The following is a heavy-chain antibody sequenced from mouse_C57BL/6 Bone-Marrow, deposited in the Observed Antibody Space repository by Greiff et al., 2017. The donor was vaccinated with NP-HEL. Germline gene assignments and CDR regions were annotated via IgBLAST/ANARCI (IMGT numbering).Heavy chain of an antibody. V-gene: IGHV5-9-1*02. J-gene: IGHJ2*01. D-gene: IGHD1-1*01. CDR2: ISSGGDYI. CDR1: GFTFSSYA. Sequence: EVKLVESGEGLVKPGGSLKLSCAASGFTFSSYAMSWVRQTPEKRLAWVAYISSGGDYIYYADTVKGRFTISRENARNTLYLQMSSLKSEDTAMYYCTRSTTPLDDWGQGTTLTVSS. CDR3: TRSTTPLDD.